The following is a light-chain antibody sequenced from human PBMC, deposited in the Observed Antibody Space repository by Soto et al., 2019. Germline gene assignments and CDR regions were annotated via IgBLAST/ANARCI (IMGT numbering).Light chain of an antibody. CDR1: SGHSSYA. J-gene: IGLJ2*01. CDR3: QTWGTADVV. CDR2: LNSDGSH. V-gene: IGLV4-69*01. Sequence: QPVLTQSPSASASLGASVKLTCTLSSGHSSYAIAWHQQQPEKGPRYLMKLNSDGSHSKGDGIPDRFSGSSTGAERYLTISSLQSEDEADYYCQTWGTADVVFGVGTKLTVL.